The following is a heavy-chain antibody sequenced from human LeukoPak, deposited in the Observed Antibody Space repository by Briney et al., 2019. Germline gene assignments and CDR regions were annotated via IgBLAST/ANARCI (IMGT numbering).Heavy chain of an antibody. J-gene: IGHJ4*02. CDR3: ARDGPAQMVDFDY. Sequence: ASVKVSCKASGYTFSGTGWYLYWLRQAPGQGLECMGWIYPNNGATAYAQKFQGRVAMTRDTSITTAYMVLSRLRPDDTAVYYCARDGPAQMVDFDYWGQGTLVTVSS. V-gene: IGHV1-2*02. CDR2: IYPNNGAT. D-gene: IGHD3-10*01. CDR1: GYTFSGTGWY.